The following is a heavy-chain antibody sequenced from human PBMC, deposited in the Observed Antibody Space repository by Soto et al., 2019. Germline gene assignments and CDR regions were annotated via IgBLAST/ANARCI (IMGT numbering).Heavy chain of an antibody. V-gene: IGHV4-59*01. Sequence: SETLSLTCTVSSDSISRYYRSWIRQPPGKGLEWIGYIYYTGSTNSNPSLRSRLTMSVDASQNQFSLKLNSVTAADTAVYYCARGGDGYTTSFLDYWGLGTLVTVSS. J-gene: IGHJ4*02. CDR1: SDSISRYY. CDR3: ARGGDGYTTSFLDY. CDR2: IYYTGST. D-gene: IGHD5-18*01.